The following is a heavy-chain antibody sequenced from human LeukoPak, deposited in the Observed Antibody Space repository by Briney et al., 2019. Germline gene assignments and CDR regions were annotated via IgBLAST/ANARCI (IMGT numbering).Heavy chain of an antibody. V-gene: IGHV3-23*01. Sequence: GGSLRLSCAASGFTFSSYAMSWVRQAPGKGLEWVSAISGSGGSTYYADSVKGRSTISRDNSKNTLYLQMNSLRAEDTAVYYCAKDRRWLQFGYWGQGTLVTVSS. CDR3: AKDRRWLQFGY. J-gene: IGHJ4*02. D-gene: IGHD5-24*01. CDR1: GFTFSSYA. CDR2: ISGSGGST.